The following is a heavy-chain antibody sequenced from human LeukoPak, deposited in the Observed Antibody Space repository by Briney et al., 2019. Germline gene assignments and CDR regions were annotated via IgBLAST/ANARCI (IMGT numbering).Heavy chain of an antibody. CDR2: ISSSSSTI. Sequence: GGSLRLSCAASGFTFSSYSMNWVRQAPGKGLEWVSYISSSSSTIYYADSVKGRFTISRDNAKNSLYLQMNSLRAEDTAVYYCARSYYYGSGSYNYGMDVWGQGTTVTVSS. V-gene: IGHV3-48*04. CDR3: ARSYYYGSGSYNYGMDV. CDR1: GFTFSSYS. D-gene: IGHD3-10*01. J-gene: IGHJ6*02.